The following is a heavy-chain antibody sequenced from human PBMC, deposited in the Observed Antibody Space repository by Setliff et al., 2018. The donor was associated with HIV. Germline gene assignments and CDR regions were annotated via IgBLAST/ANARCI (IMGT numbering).Heavy chain of an antibody. D-gene: IGHD6-19*01. CDR1: GGSISSHY. V-gene: IGHV4-59*11. CDR2: IYYSGST. CDR3: AKDWLTDNWFDP. Sequence: PSETLSLTCSFSGGSISSHYWSWIRQTPGKGLEWIGSIYYSGSTYYNPSLKSRVMISVDKSKNQFSLKLTSVTAADTAVYYCAKDWLTDNWFDPWGQGTLVTVSS. J-gene: IGHJ5*02.